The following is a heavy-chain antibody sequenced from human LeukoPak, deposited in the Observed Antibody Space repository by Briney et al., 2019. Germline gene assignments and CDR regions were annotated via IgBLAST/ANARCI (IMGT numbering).Heavy chain of an antibody. CDR1: GFTFSSYA. J-gene: IGHJ4*02. CDR2: ISSNGGST. Sequence: GGSLRLSCSASGFTFSSYAMQWVGQAPGKGLEYVSAISSNGGSTYYADSAKGRFTISRDNSRNTLHLQMSSLRVEDTAVYYCVKDSSSGSYFDYWVQGTLVTVSS. D-gene: IGHD3-10*01. V-gene: IGHV3-64D*06. CDR3: VKDSSSGSYFDY.